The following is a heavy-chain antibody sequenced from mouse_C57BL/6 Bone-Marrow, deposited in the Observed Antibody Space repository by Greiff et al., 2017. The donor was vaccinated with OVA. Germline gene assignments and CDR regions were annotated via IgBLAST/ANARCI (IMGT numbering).Heavy chain of an antibody. CDR3: ASATTVEGDWYFDV. CDR2: IDPSDSYT. Sequence: QVQLQQPGAELVRPGTSVKLSCKASGYTFTSYWMHWVKQRPGQGLEWIGVIDPSDSYTNYNQKFKGKATLTVDTSSSTAYMQLSSLTSEDSAVYYCASATTVEGDWYFDVWGTGTTVTVSS. V-gene: IGHV1-59*01. D-gene: IGHD1-1*01. CDR1: GYTFTSYW. J-gene: IGHJ1*03.